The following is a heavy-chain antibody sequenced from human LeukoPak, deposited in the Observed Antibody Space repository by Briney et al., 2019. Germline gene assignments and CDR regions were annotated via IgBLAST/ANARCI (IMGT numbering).Heavy chain of an antibody. J-gene: IGHJ5*02. Sequence: GGSLRLSCAVSGFTFSQYSMNWVRQAPGKGLEWVSHIRSSSETFYADSVKGRFTISRDNARNSLYLQMNNLRGEDTAIYYCARDAGNSGYGCDLWGQGTLVTVSS. CDR3: ARDAGNSGYGCDL. D-gene: IGHD5-12*01. CDR2: IRSSSET. CDR1: GFTFSQYS. V-gene: IGHV3-48*01.